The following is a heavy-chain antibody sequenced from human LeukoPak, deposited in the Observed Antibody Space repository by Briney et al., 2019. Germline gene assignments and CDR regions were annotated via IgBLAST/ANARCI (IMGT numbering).Heavy chain of an antibody. CDR1: GFTFTSSA. CDR2: IVVGSGNT. J-gene: IGHJ4*02. CDR3: AATSFGIAAAGDY. V-gene: IGHV1-58*01. D-gene: IGHD6-13*01. Sequence: SVKVSCKASGFTFTSSAVQWVRQARGQRLEWIGWIVVGSGNTNYAQKFQERVTITRDMSTSTAYMELSSLRSEDTAVYYCAATSFGIAAAGDYWGQGTLVTVSS.